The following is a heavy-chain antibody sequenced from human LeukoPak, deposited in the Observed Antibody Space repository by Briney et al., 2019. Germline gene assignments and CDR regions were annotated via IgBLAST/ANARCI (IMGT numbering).Heavy chain of an antibody. J-gene: IGHJ4*02. D-gene: IGHD4-17*01. CDR1: GFTFSSYG. CDR3: ASGRNGDYGTVTDY. Sequence: GRSLRLSCAASGFTFSSYGMHWVRQAPGKGLEWVAVIWYDGSNKYYADSVKGRFTISRDNSKNTLYLQMNSLRAEDTAVYYCASGRNGDYGTVTDYWGQGTLVTVSS. CDR2: IWYDGSNK. V-gene: IGHV3-33*01.